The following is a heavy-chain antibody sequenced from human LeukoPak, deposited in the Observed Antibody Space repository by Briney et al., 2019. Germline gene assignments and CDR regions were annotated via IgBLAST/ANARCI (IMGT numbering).Heavy chain of an antibody. J-gene: IGHJ2*01. CDR2: INEDGTEK. CDR1: GFTFSTHW. CDR3: ARVYWYFDL. V-gene: IGHV3-7*01. Sequence: GGSLRLSCAASGFTFSTHWMSWVRQVPGKGLEWVANINEDGTEKYYVDSVKGRFTISRDNAKNSLSLQMNSLRAEDTAVYYCARVYWYFDLWGRGTLATVSS.